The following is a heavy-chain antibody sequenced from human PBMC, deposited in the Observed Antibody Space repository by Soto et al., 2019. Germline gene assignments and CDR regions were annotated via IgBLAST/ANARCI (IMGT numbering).Heavy chain of an antibody. CDR1: GFTFSSYG. D-gene: IGHD6-13*01. J-gene: IGHJ4*02. CDR2: IWYDGSSK. CDR3: ARDSNNAGTGFLGFDY. Sequence: QVQLVESGGGVVQPGRSLRLSCAASGFTFSSYGMHWVRQAPGKGLEWVAVIWYDGSSKYYADSVKGRFTISRDNSKNTLYLQMNSLRAEDTAVYYCARDSNNAGTGFLGFDYWGQGTLVTVSS. V-gene: IGHV3-33*01.